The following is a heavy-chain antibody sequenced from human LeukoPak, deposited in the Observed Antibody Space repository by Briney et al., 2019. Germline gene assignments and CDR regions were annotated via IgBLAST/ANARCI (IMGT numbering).Heavy chain of an antibody. V-gene: IGHV3-9*03. CDR2: ISWNGGSI. D-gene: IGHD3-10*01. CDR3: AKERGSGSYLDDAFGI. Sequence: GGSLRLSCAASGFTFDDYAMHWVRQAPGKGLEWVSGISWNGGSIGYADSVKGRFTISRDNAKNSLYLQMNSLRAEDMALYYCAKERGSGSYLDDAFGIWGQGTMVTVSS. J-gene: IGHJ3*02. CDR1: GFTFDDYA.